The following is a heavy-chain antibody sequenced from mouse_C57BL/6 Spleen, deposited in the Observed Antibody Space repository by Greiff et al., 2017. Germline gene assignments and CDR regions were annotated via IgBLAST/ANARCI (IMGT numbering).Heavy chain of an antibody. CDR3: ARGSPFAY. CDR1: GFTFTDYY. CDR2: IRNKANGYTT. Sequence: EVKLVESGGGLVQPGGSLSLSCAASGFTFTDYYMSWVRQPPGKALEWLGFIRNKANGYTTEYSASVKGRFTISRDNAQSILYLQMNALRAEDSATYYCARGSPFAYWGQGTLVTVSA. V-gene: IGHV7-3*01. J-gene: IGHJ3*01.